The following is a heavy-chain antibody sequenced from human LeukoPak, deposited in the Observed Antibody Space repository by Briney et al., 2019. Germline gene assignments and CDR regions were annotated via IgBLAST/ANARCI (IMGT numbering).Heavy chain of an antibody. V-gene: IGHV4-34*01. CDR2: INHSGST. D-gene: IGHD3-10*01. J-gene: IGHJ4*02. CDR3: ARVGEIAVESDY. CDR1: GGSFSGYY. Sequence: PSETLSLTCAVYGGSFSGYYWSWIRQPPGKGLEWIGEINHSGSTNYNPSLKSRVTISVDTSKNQFSLKLSSVTAADTAVYYCARVGEIAVESDYWGQGTLVTVSS.